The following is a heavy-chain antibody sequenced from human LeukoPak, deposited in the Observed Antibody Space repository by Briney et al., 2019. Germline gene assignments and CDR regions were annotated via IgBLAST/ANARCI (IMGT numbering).Heavy chain of an antibody. D-gene: IGHD6-19*01. Sequence: SVKVSCRASGGTFSSYAISWVRQAPGQGLEWMGGIIPIFGTANYAQKFQGRVTITADESTSTAYMELSSLRSEDTAVYYCASGRSGWYYFDYWGQGTLVTVSS. CDR2: IIPIFGTA. CDR3: ASGRSGWYYFDY. V-gene: IGHV1-69*13. CDR1: GGTFSSYA. J-gene: IGHJ4*02.